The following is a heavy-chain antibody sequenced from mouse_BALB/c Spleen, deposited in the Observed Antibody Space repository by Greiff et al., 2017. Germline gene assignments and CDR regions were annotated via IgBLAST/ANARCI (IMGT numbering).Heavy chain of an antibody. Sequence: EVHLVESGPGLVKPSQSLSLTCTVTGYSITSDYAWNWIRQFPGNKLEWMGYISYDGSNNYNPSLKNRISITRDTSKNQFFLKLNSVTTEDTATYYCASLREYDYDDGWYFDVWGAGTTVTVSS. CDR3: ASLREYDYDDGWYFDV. J-gene: IGHJ1*01. CDR2: ISYDGSN. D-gene: IGHD2-4*01. CDR1: GYSITSDYA. V-gene: IGHV3-6*02.